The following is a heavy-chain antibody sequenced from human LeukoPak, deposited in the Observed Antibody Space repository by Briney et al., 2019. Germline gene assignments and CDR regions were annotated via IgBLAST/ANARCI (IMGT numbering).Heavy chain of an antibody. CDR2: ISGDGDTI. Sequence: GGSLRLSCAASGFTFSSYEMNWVRQAPGKGLEWVSYISGDGDTIYHADSVKGRFTTSRDNAKNSLYLQMNSLRAEDTAVYYCARDRGGTVINLDYWGQGTVVTVSS. D-gene: IGHD4-11*01. CDR1: GFTFSSYE. CDR3: ARDRGGTVINLDY. V-gene: IGHV3-48*03. J-gene: IGHJ4*02.